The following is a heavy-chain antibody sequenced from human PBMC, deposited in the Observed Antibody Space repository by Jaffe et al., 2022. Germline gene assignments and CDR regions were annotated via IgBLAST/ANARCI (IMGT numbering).Heavy chain of an antibody. CDR1: GFTFDDYA. V-gene: IGHV3-9*01. CDR3: AKDLVEGPAAAGRYYYYMDV. D-gene: IGHD6-13*01. CDR2: ISWNSGSI. J-gene: IGHJ6*03. Sequence: EVQLVESGGGLVQPGRSLRLSCAASGFTFDDYAMHWVRQAPGKGLEWVSGISWNSGSIGYADSVKGRFTISRDNAKNSLYLQMNSLRAEDTALYYCAKDLVEGPAAAGRYYYYMDVWGKGTTVTVSS.